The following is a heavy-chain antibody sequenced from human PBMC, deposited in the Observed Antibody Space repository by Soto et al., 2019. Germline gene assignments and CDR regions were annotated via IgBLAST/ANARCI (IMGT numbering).Heavy chain of an antibody. CDR2: INPGDGST. Sequence: QVQLVQSGAEVKKPGASVKVPCEASGYAFTSYFIHWVRQAPGQGLEWMGMINPGDGSTRYEQKFQGRVTVTRDTSTGSVYMELSSLRSEDTAFYYCARSLAVVGRVAFDYWGQGTLVTVSS. CDR1: GYAFTSYF. J-gene: IGHJ4*02. V-gene: IGHV1-46*01. D-gene: IGHD6-19*01. CDR3: ARSLAVVGRVAFDY.